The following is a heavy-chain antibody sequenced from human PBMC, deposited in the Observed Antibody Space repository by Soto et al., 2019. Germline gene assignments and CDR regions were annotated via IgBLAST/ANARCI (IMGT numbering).Heavy chain of an antibody. CDR2: IVVGSGNT. CDR3: AVLGSGSFDYYYGMDV. Sequence: QMQLVQSGPEVKKPGTSVKVSCKASGFTFTSSAVQWVRQARGQRLEWIGWIVVGSGNTNYAQKFQERVTLTRDMSTRTAYIERSSRRSEDTAVYYCAVLGSGSFDYYYGMDVWGQGNTVIVS. V-gene: IGHV1-58*01. CDR1: GFTFTSSA. J-gene: IGHJ6*02. D-gene: IGHD3-10*01.